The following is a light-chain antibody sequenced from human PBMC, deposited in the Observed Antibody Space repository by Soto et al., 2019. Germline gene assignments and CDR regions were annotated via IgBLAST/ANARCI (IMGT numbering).Light chain of an antibody. CDR3: LQRINWPLT. CDR1: QSVSRH. V-gene: IGKV3-11*01. CDR2: DAS. J-gene: IGKJ4*01. Sequence: EIVLTQSPATLSLSPGERATLSCRASQSVSRHLAWFQQKRGQAPRLLIYDASNRATGIPARFSGSGSGTDFTLTISSLEPEDFAVYYCLQRINWPLTFGGGTKVEVK.